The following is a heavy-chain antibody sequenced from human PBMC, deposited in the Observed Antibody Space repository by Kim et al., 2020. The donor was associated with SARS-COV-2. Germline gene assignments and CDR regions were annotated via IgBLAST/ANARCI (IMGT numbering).Heavy chain of an antibody. CDR3: ARAILTGYFTGYNWFDP. D-gene: IGHD3-9*01. CDR1: GYTFTGYY. Sequence: ASVKVSCKASGYTFTGYYMHWVRQAPGQGLEWMGRINPNSGGTNYAQKFQGRVTMTRDTSISTAYMELSRLRSDDTAVYYCARAILTGYFTGYNWFDPWGQGTLVTVSS. J-gene: IGHJ5*02. V-gene: IGHV1-2*06. CDR2: INPNSGGT.